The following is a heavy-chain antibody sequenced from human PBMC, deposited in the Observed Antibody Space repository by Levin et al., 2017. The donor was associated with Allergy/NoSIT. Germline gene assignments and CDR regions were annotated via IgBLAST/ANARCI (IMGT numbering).Heavy chain of an antibody. CDR2: ISAYNGNT. D-gene: IGHD2-15*01. CDR1: GYTFTSYG. J-gene: IGHJ5*02. V-gene: IGHV1-18*01. Sequence: GESLKISCKASGYTFTSYGISWVRQAPGQGLEWMGWISAYNGNTNYAQKLQGRVTMTTDTSTSTAYMELRSLRSDDTAVYYCASLAGGYCSGGSCYAYWFDPWGQGTLVTVSS. CDR3: ASLAGGYCSGGSCYAYWFDP.